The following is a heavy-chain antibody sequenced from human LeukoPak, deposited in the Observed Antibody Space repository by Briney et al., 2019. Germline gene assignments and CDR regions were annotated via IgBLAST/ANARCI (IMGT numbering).Heavy chain of an antibody. CDR1: GFTFSNYA. D-gene: IGHD6-6*01. V-gene: IGHV3-7*03. Sequence: PGGSLRLSCAASGFTFSNYAMNWVRQAPGKGLEWVANIKQDGSEKYYVDSVKGRFTISRDNAENSLSLQMNSLRAEDTAVYYCASAGGDSRSPLPFYYWGQGTLVTVSS. J-gene: IGHJ4*02. CDR2: IKQDGSEK. CDR3: ASAGGDSRSPLPFYY.